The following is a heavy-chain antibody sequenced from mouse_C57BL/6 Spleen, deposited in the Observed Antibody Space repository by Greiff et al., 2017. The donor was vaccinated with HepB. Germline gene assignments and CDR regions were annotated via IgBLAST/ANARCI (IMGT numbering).Heavy chain of an antibody. V-gene: IGHV1-69*01. CDR1: GYTFTSYW. D-gene: IGHD1-1*01. J-gene: IGHJ2*01. Sequence: QVQLQQPGAELVMPGASVKLSCKASGYTFTSYWMHWVKQRPGQGLEWIGEIDPSDSYTNYNGKFKGKATLTADKSSSTAYMQLSSLTSEDSAVYFCARDGSSYGYWGQGTTLTVSS. CDR2: IDPSDSYT. CDR3: ARDGSSYGY.